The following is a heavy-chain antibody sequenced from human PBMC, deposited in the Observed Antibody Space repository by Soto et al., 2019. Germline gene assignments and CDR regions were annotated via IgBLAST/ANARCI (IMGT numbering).Heavy chain of an antibody. CDR3: ARDTAFINSGFFDA. Sequence: GGSLRLSCAASGFTFSDYYMNWIRQALGKGLEWVSYISDSGSSIFYADSVKGRFTISRDSARKSLYLHMSSLRVEDTAVYYCARDTAFINSGFFDAWGQGTPVTVSS. J-gene: IGHJ5*02. CDR1: GFTFSDYY. D-gene: IGHD3-22*01. V-gene: IGHV3-11*01. CDR2: ISDSGSSI.